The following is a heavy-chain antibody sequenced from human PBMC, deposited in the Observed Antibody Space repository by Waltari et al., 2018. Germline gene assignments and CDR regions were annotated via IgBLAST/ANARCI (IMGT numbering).Heavy chain of an antibody. Sequence: QVQLVQSGAEVKKPGASVMVSCKASGYTFTSYDINWVRQATGQGLEWMGWMNPNSGNTGYAQKFQGRVTMTRNTSISTAYMELSSLRSEDTAVYYCARHAYSGSYYYYYYGMDVWGQGTTVTVSS. J-gene: IGHJ6*02. CDR3: ARHAYSGSYYYYYYGMDV. D-gene: IGHD1-26*01. V-gene: IGHV1-8*01. CDR1: GYTFTSYD. CDR2: MNPNSGNT.